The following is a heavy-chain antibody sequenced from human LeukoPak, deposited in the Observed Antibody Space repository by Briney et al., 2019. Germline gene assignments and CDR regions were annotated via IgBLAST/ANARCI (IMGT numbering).Heavy chain of an antibody. J-gene: IGHJ4*02. CDR3: ARRAAAQPR. CDR2: INHSGST. D-gene: IGHD6-13*01. Sequence: SETLSLTCAVYGGSFSGYYWSWIRQPPGKGLEWIGEINHSGSTNYNPSLKSRVTISVDTSKNKCSLKLSSVTAADTAVYYCARRAAAQPRWGQGDLVTVSS. V-gene: IGHV4-34*01. CDR1: GGSFSGYY.